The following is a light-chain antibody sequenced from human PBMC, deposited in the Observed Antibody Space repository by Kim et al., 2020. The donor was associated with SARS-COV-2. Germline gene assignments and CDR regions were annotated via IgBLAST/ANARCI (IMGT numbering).Light chain of an antibody. CDR2: GKN. Sequence: VALGQTVRITCQGDSLTSYYATWYQQKPGQDPILISYGKNNRPSGIPDRFSGSSSGNTASWTSTGTQAGDEADYYCNSRDTKDIVLFGGGTQLTVL. V-gene: IGLV3-19*01. CDR1: SLTSYY. CDR3: NSRDTKDIVL. J-gene: IGLJ2*01.